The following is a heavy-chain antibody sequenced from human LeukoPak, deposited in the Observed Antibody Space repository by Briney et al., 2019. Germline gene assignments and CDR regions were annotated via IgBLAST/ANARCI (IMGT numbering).Heavy chain of an antibody. D-gene: IGHD3-22*01. J-gene: IGHJ4*02. Sequence: GGTLRLSCAASGFPFSTHGMNWVRQGPGKGLEWVSGITGSGGSTYYADSEKGRFTISRDNSKNTVYLQMNSPGAEDTAVYYCARDLSLIALTDWGQGTLVTVSS. V-gene: IGHV3-23*01. CDR3: ARDLSLIALTD. CDR2: ITGSGGST. CDR1: GFPFSTHG.